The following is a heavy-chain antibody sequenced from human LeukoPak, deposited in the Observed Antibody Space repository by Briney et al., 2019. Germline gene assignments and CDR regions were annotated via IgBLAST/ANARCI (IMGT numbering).Heavy chain of an antibody. CDR2: IIPIFGTA. CDR3: ARGALLLHYYYMDV. V-gene: IGHV1-69*05. Sequence: SVKVSCKASGGTFSSYAISWVRQAPGQGLEWMGGIIPIFGTANYAQKFQGRVTITTDESTSTGYMELSSLRSEDTAVYYCARGALLLHYYYMDVWGKGTTVTVSS. J-gene: IGHJ6*03. D-gene: IGHD2-2*01. CDR1: GGTFSSYA.